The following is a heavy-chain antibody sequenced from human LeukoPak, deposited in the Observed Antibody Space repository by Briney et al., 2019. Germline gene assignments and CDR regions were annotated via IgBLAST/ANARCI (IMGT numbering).Heavy chain of an antibody. CDR1: GFTFSSYW. CDR3: AGATGYSYGSEFDY. Sequence: GGSLRLSCAASGFTFSSYWMHWVRQAPGKGLVWVSRINSDGSSTSYADSVKGRFTISRDNAKNTLYLQMNSLRAEDTAVYYCAGATGYSYGSEFDYWGQGTLVTVSS. V-gene: IGHV3-74*01. J-gene: IGHJ4*02. D-gene: IGHD5-18*01. CDR2: INSDGSST.